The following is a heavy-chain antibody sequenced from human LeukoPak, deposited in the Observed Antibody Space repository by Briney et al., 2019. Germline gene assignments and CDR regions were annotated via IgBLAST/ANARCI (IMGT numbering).Heavy chain of an antibody. Sequence: SVKVSCEASGGTFSSYAISWVRQAPGQGLEWMGRIIPIFGIANYAQKFQGRVTITADKSTSTAYMELGSLRSEDTAVYYCARGSPSPSGPVDYWGQGTLVTVSS. CDR1: GGTFSSYA. D-gene: IGHD6-19*01. CDR2: IIPIFGIA. V-gene: IGHV1-69*04. J-gene: IGHJ4*02. CDR3: ARGSPSPSGPVDY.